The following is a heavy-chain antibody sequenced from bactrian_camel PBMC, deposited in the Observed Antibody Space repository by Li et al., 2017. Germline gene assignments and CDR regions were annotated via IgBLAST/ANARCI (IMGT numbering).Heavy chain of an antibody. Sequence: HVQLVESGGGSVQTGGSLRLSCAASGYLYSRYCMGWFRQVQGKEREGVGEIDSDGTTRYAESVQGRFTISKDNTKNTLYLQMNNLKPEDTGMYYCAAGEPRGGSCLLEWSDSCYRGGPWRARGPRSPS. CDR1: GYLYSRYC. V-gene: IGHV3S26*01. CDR2: IDSDGTT. J-gene: IGHJ4*01. D-gene: IGHD7*01.